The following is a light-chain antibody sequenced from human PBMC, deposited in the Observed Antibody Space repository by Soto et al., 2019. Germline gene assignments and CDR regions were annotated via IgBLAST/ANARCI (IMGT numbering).Light chain of an antibody. J-gene: IGKJ4*01. V-gene: IGKV1D-12*01. CDR3: QQANSFPPC. CDR1: QDINNW. CDR2: TTS. Sequence: DIQVTQSPSSVSASVGDRVTITCRASQDINNWLAWYQQKPGKAPKLLIYTTSNLQSGVPSRFSGGGSGTDFPLTISRLQPKNFVTYYCQQANSFPPCFGGGAKVAIK.